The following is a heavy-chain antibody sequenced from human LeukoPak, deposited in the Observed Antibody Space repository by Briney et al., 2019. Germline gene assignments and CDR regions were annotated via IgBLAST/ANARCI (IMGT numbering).Heavy chain of an antibody. J-gene: IGHJ4*02. CDR2: ISSSSSYI. Sequence: GGSLRLSCAASGFTFSSYSMNWVRQAPGKGLEWVSSISSSSSYIYYADSVKGRFTISRDNAKNSLYLQMNSLRAEDAAVYYCATGGGDWNYVLFDYWGQGTLVTVSS. V-gene: IGHV3-21*01. CDR3: ATGGGDWNYVLFDY. CDR1: GFTFSSYS. D-gene: IGHD1-7*01.